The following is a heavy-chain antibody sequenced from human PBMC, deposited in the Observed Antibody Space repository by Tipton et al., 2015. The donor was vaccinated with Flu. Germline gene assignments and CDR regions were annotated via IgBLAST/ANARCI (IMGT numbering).Heavy chain of an antibody. CDR2: IYYSGSS. J-gene: IGHJ6*02. CDR1: DYSISSGYY. Sequence: GLVKPSETLSLICTVSDYSISSGYYWGWIRQPPGKGLEWIGCIYYSGSSYYNPSLESRLTISVDTSKNQFSLNLNSVTAADTAVYYCARDQGFGGGLTYDYYAMDVWGQGTTVTVSS. CDR3: ARDQGFGGGLTYDYYAMDV. V-gene: IGHV4-38-2*02. D-gene: IGHD3-10*01.